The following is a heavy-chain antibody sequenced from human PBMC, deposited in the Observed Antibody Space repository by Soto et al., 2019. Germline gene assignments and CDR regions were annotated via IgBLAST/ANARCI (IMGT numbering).Heavy chain of an antibody. D-gene: IGHD6-13*01. CDR1: GFTFSDYY. CDR2: INSSSTYT. J-gene: IGHJ2*01. Sequence: SGFTFSDYYMSWIRQAPGKGLEWVSYINSSSTYTNYADSVKGRFTISRDNAKNSLYLQMNSLRAEDTAVYYCARIIAAAGGRRYFDLWGRGTLVTVSS. CDR3: ARIIAAAGGRRYFDL. V-gene: IGHV3-11*03.